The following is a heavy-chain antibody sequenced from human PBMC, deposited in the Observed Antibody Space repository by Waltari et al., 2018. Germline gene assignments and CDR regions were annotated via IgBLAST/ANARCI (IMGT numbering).Heavy chain of an antibody. CDR3: ASHRPGGYGMDV. Sequence: VQLGESGGGLVQPGGSLRLSCEASGFTFSTYWMCWVRQVPGKGLVLVATITSDGSRTRYADSVKGRFTVSRDNAKNTLYLQMNSLRAEDTAVYYCASHRPGGYGMDVWGHGTTVTVSS. CDR1: GFTFSTYW. D-gene: IGHD2-15*01. V-gene: IGHV3-74*01. J-gene: IGHJ6*02. CDR2: ITSDGSRT.